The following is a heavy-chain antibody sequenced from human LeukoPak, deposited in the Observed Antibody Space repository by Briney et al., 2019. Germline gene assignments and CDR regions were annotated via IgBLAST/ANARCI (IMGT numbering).Heavy chain of an antibody. CDR3: ARITSGWPHYYMDV. CDR1: GGSISSPIYF. CDR2: IFYSGST. J-gene: IGHJ6*03. V-gene: IGHV4-39*01. Sequence: SETLSLTCTVSGGSISSPIYFWGWSRQPPGKGLEWIGNIFYSGSTYYNPSLKSRVTISVDPSKNQFSLKLPSVSAADTAVYYCARITSGWPHYYMDVWGKGNTVTVSS. D-gene: IGHD6-19*01.